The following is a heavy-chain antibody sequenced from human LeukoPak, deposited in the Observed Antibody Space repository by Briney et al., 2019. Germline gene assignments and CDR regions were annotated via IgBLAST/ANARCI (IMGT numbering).Heavy chain of an antibody. V-gene: IGHV4-4*09. CDR1: GGSISGYF. J-gene: IGHJ6*03. Sequence: KPSETLSLTCTASGGSISGYFWSWIRQPPGKGPEWIGYIYSTGTTNYSASPSSRVTISVDTSKNQLSLNLRFVTATDTAVYHCARHNPPPTGFCSGTSCFMSGSQYFYMDVWGKETSVTVS. CDR2: IYSTGTT. D-gene: IGHD2-2*01. CDR3: ARHNPPPTGFCSGTSCFMSGSQYFYMDV.